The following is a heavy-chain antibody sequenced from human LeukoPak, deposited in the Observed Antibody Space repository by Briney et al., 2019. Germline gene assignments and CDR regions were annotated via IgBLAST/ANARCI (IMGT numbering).Heavy chain of an antibody. CDR1: GFTFDDYT. J-gene: IGHJ4*02. CDR2: ISWDGGST. V-gene: IGHV3-43*01. CDR3: ATQHSTRMSYYFDY. Sequence: GGSLRLSCAASGFTFDDYTMHWVRQAPGKGLEWVSLISWDGGSTYYADSVKGRFTISRDNSKNTLYLQMNSLRAEDTAVYYCATQHSTRMSYYFDYWGQGTLVTVSS. D-gene: IGHD6-13*01.